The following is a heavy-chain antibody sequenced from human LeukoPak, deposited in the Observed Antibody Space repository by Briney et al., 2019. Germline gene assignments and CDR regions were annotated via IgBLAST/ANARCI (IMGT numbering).Heavy chain of an antibody. J-gene: IGHJ6*03. V-gene: IGHV3-21*01. CDR2: ISSSSSYI. CDR3: ARYGATSGSMDV. Sequence: GGSLRLSCAASGFTFSSYSMNWVRQAPGKGLEWVSSISSSSSYIYYADSVKGRFTISRDNAKNSLYLQMNSLRAEDTAVYYCARYGATSGSMDVRGKGTTVTVSS. CDR1: GFTFSSYS. D-gene: IGHD5-12*01.